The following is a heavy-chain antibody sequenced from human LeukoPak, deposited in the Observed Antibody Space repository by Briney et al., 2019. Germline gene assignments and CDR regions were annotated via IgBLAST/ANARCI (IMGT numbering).Heavy chain of an antibody. CDR1: GFTFSSYG. V-gene: IGHV3-30*02. CDR3: AKPHFDY. J-gene: IGHJ4*02. CDR2: IRFDGSNK. Sequence: GALRLSCAASGFTFSSYGMHWVRQAPGKGLEWVAFIRFDGSNKYYADSVKGRFTISRDNSKNMLYLQMNSLRAEDTAVYYCAKPHFDYWGQGTLVTVSS.